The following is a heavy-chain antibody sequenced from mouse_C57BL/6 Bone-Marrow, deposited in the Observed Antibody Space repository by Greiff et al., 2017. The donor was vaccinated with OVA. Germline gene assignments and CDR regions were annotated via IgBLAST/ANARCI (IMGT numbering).Heavy chain of an antibody. J-gene: IGHJ2*01. CDR3: AREKGRDY. Sequence: QVQLQQPGAELVKPGASVKLSCKASGYTFTSYWMQWVKQRPGQGLEWIGEIDPSDSYTNYNQKFKGKATLTVDTSSSTAYMQLSSLTSEDSAVYYGAREKGRDYWGQGTTLTVSS. CDR1: GYTFTSYW. CDR2: IDPSDSYT. D-gene: IGHD3-3*01. V-gene: IGHV1-50*01.